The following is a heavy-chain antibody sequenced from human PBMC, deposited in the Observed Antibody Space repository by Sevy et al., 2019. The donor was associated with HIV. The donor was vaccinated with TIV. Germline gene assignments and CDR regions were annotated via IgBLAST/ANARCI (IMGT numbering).Heavy chain of an antibody. CDR3: ARDLPPSATTVAHFDC. CDR2: ISNSGSAL. D-gene: IGHD4-17*01. V-gene: IGHV3-48*03. J-gene: IGHJ4*02. Sequence: GGSLRLSCAASGFIFSSYEMNWVRHAPGKGLEWISYISNSGSALYYSDSVKGRFTISRDNAKNSLYLQMNSLRVEDTAVYYCARDLPPSATTVAHFDCWGQGTQVTVSS. CDR1: GFIFSSYE.